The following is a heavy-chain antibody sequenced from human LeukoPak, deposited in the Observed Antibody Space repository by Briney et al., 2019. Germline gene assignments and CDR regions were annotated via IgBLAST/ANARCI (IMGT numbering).Heavy chain of an antibody. CDR1: GFNFSNYY. V-gene: IGHV3-11*01. Sequence: GGSLRLSCVASGFNFSNYYMSWIRQAPGKGLEWISYITPNGGNKYYVDSVRGRFTISSDNAKNSLFLQMNSLRGEDTAVYYCAGSGSPDDYWGQGTLVTVSS. D-gene: IGHD3-10*01. CDR2: ITPNGGNK. J-gene: IGHJ4*02. CDR3: AGSGSPDDY.